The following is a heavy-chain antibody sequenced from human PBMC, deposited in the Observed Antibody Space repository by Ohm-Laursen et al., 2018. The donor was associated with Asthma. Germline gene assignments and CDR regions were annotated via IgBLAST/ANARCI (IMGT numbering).Heavy chain of an antibody. CDR1: GFTFSYYS. CDR2: ISSNSDYI. V-gene: IGHV3-21*01. CDR3: ARGSSYSSSWFYFDY. J-gene: IGHJ4*02. D-gene: IGHD6-13*01. Sequence: SLRLSCAASGFTFSYYSMIWVRQAPGTGLEWVSAISSNSDYIFYADSVKGRFTISRDNAKNSLYLQMNGLRAEDTALYYCARGSSYSSSWFYFDYWGQGTLVTVSS.